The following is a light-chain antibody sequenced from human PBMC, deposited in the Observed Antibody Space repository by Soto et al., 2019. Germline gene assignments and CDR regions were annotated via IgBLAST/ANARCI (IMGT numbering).Light chain of an antibody. J-gene: IGKJ1*01. V-gene: IGKV3-20*01. CDR3: GHYGSQSM. CDR1: QSGRTNY. Sequence: EIVLTQSPGTLSLSPGERATLSCRASQSGRTNYIAWYQQKPGQAPRPLIYATSNRGTGIPDRVSGSGSGIDGAIALSSLEPDDFAVYDWGHYGSQSMFGDGTEVEIQ. CDR2: ATS.